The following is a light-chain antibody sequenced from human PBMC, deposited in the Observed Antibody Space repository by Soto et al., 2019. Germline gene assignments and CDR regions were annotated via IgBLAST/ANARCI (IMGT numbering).Light chain of an antibody. Sequence: HSALTQPASVSGSPGQSITISCTGASSDLGNYDYVSWYQQHPGKAPKLIIYEVTNRPSGVSSRFSGSKSGNTASLTISGLQADDEADYYCGSYTTTSYVFGSGTKVTVL. J-gene: IGLJ1*01. CDR3: GSYTTTSYV. CDR1: SSDLGNYDY. CDR2: EVT. V-gene: IGLV2-14*01.